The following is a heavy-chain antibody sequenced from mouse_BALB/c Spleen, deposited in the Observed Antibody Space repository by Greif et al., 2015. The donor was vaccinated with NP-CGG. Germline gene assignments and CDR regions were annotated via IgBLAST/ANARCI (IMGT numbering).Heavy chain of an antibody. D-gene: IGHD2-4*01. CDR1: GFTFSSYA. CDR2: ISSGGST. Sequence: EVQLVESGGGLVKPGGSLKLSCAASGFTFSSYAMSWVRQTPEKRLEWVASISSGGSTYYPDSVKGRFTISRDNARNILYLQMSSLRSEDTAMYYCARRTMITTGYLDYWGQGTTLTVSS. J-gene: IGHJ2*01. CDR3: ARRTMITTGYLDY. V-gene: IGHV5-6-5*01.